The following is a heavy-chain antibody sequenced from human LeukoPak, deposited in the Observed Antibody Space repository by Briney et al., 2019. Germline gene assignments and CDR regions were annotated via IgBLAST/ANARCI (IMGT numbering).Heavy chain of an antibody. CDR2: IYPGDSDT. J-gene: IGHJ4*02. D-gene: IGHD3-9*01. V-gene: IGHV5-51*01. CDR1: GYSFTNYW. Sequence: GESLKISCKGSGYSFTNYWIGWVRPMPGKGLEWMGIIYPGDSDTRYSPSFQGQVTISADKSISTAYLQWSSLKASDTAMYYCARGFYDILTGYYWDRFDYWGQGTLVTVSS. CDR3: ARGFYDILTGYYWDRFDY.